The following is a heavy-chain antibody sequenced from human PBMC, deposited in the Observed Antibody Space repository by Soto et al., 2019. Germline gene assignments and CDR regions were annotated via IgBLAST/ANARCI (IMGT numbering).Heavy chain of an antibody. CDR3: ARTGGGAGRFLEWLLDVDD. J-gene: IGHJ4*02. CDR1: GGTFSSYA. Sequence: ASVKVSCKASGGTFSSYAISWVRQAPGQGLEWMGGIIPIFGTANYAQKFQGRVTITADESTSTAYMELSSLRSEDTAVYYCARTGGGAGRFLEWLLDVDDWGQGTLVTVSS. D-gene: IGHD3-3*01. CDR2: IIPIFGTA. V-gene: IGHV1-69*13.